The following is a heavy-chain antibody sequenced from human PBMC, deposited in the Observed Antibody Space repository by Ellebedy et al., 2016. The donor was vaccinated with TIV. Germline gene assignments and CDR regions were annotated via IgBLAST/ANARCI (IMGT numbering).Heavy chain of an antibody. CDR3: ARLERMYDNGGPDY. Sequence: GESLKISCKVSGYSFTTYWFGWVRQMPGKGLEWMGIIYPDNSESRYSPSFQGQVTISADKSISTTFLQWSNLQASDTAMYYCARLERMYDNGGPDYWGQGTLVTVSS. CDR2: IYPDNSES. CDR1: GYSFTTYW. D-gene: IGHD3-22*01. J-gene: IGHJ4*02. V-gene: IGHV5-51*01.